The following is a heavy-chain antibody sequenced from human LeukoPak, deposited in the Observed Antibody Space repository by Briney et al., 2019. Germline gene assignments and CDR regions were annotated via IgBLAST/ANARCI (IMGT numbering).Heavy chain of an antibody. J-gene: IGHJ5*02. CDR3: ARVDCSSTSCPNWFDP. CDR1: GGSISSGGYY. V-gene: IGHV4-30-2*01. CDR2: IYHSGST. Sequence: SETLSLTCTVSGGSISSGGYYWSWIRQPPGKGLEWIGYIYHSGSTYYNPSLKSRVTISVDRSKNQFSLKLSSVTAADTAVYYCARVDCSSTSCPNWFDPWGQGTLVTVSS. D-gene: IGHD2-2*01.